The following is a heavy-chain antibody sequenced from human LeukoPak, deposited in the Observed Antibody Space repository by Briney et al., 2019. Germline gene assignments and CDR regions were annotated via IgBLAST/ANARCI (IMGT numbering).Heavy chain of an antibody. CDR2: ISAYNGNT. Sequence: ASVKVSCKVSGYTLTELSMHWVRQAPGQGLEWMGWISAYNGNTNYAQKLQGRVTMTTDTSTSTAYMELRSLRSDDTAVYYCARDSVVGATPNYDYWGQGTLVTVSS. J-gene: IGHJ4*02. D-gene: IGHD1-26*01. CDR3: ARDSVVGATPNYDY. CDR1: GYTLTELS. V-gene: IGHV1-18*01.